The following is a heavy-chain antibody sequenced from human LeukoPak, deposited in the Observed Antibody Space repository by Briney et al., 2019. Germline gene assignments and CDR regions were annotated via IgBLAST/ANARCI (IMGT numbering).Heavy chain of an antibody. Sequence: GGSLRLSCAASGFTFSSYSMNWVRQAPGKGLEWVSSISSSSGYIYYADSVKGRFTISRDNATNSLYLQMNSLRAEDTAVYYCASSVEMATIRNWGQGTLVTVSS. D-gene: IGHD5-24*01. CDR3: ASSVEMATIRN. CDR2: ISSSSGYI. CDR1: GFTFSSYS. J-gene: IGHJ4*02. V-gene: IGHV3-21*01.